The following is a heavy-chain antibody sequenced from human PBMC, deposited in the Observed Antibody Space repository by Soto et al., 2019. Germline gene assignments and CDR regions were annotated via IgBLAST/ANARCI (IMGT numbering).Heavy chain of an antibody. V-gene: IGHV3-11*01. Sequence: QVQLVESGGGLVKPGGSLRLSCAVSGFTFSDYYMSWIRQAPGKGLEWVSNISTSGSTIYYADSVKGRFTISRDNAKSSLYLQMNSLRAEDTAVYYCARDRNSNYYFDYWGQGTLVTVSS. CDR1: GFTFSDYY. J-gene: IGHJ4*02. CDR3: ARDRNSNYYFDY. CDR2: ISTSGSTI. D-gene: IGHD4-4*01.